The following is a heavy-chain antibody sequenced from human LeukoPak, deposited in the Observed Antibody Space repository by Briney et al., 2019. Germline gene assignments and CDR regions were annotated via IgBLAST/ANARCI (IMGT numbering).Heavy chain of an antibody. Sequence: GGSLRLSCAASGFAFSNAWMSWVRQAPGKGLEWVGRIKSKRDGGTTDYAAPVKGKFTISRDDSKNTLYLQMNSLKTEDTAVYYCTTSAVWFGEFYFDYWGQGTLVTVSS. CDR2: IKSKRDGGTT. CDR3: TTSAVWFGEFYFDY. J-gene: IGHJ4*02. CDR1: GFAFSNAW. D-gene: IGHD3-10*01. V-gene: IGHV3-15*01.